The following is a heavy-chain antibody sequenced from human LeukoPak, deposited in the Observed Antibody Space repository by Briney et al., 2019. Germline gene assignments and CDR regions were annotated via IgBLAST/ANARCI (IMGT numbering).Heavy chain of an antibody. CDR1: GFTFSDYY. CDR2: ISSSGSTI. D-gene: IGHD6-6*01. J-gene: IGHJ3*02. Sequence: GGSLRLSCAASGFTFSDYYMRWIRQAPGKGLEWGSYISSSGSTIYYAVTVKCRFTSSSDNDKNSLYMQMNSLRAEDTAVYYCAREGSSHAFDIWGQGTMVTVSS. CDR3: AREGSSHAFDI. V-gene: IGHV3-11*01.